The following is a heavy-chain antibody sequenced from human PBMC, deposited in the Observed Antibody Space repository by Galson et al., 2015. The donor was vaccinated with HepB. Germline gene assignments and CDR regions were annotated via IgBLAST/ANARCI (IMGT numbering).Heavy chain of an antibody. CDR3: ARGDYYDSSGYPFDY. J-gene: IGHJ4*02. D-gene: IGHD3-22*01. CDR2: ISAYNGNT. CDR1: GYTFTSYG. Sequence: SVKVSCKASGYTFTSYGISWVRQAPGQGLEWMGWISAYNGNTNYAQKLQGRVTMTTDTSTSTAYMELRSLRSDDTAVYYCARGDYYDSSGYPFDYWGQGTLVTVSS. V-gene: IGHV1-18*01.